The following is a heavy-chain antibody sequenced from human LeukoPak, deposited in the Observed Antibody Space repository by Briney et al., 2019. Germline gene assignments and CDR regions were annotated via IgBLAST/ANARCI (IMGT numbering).Heavy chain of an antibody. J-gene: IGHJ5*02. D-gene: IGHD4-17*01. V-gene: IGHV1-46*01. CDR2: INPSGGST. Sequence: ASVKVSCKASGYTFTSYGISWVRQAPGQGLEWMGIINPSGGSTSYAQKFQGRVTMTRDTSTSTVYMELSSLKSEDTAVYYCARDLSRVPRYLFDPWGQGTLVTVSS. CDR3: ARDLSRVPRYLFDP. CDR1: GYTFTSYG.